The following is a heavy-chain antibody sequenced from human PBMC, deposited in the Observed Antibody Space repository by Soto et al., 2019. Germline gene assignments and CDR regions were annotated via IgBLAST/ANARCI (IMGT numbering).Heavy chain of an antibody. Sequence: QVQLVQSGAEVKKPGSSVKVSCKASGGTFSSYAISWVRQAPGQGLEWMGGIIPIFGTANYAQKFQGRVTITADESTSTAYMELSSLRAEDTAVYYCVTPYDDFWSGYDNPPSIYYNYGMDVWGQGTTVTVSS. CDR2: IIPIFGTA. D-gene: IGHD3-3*01. CDR1: GGTFSSYA. V-gene: IGHV1-69*01. J-gene: IGHJ6*02. CDR3: VTPYDDFWSGYDNPPSIYYNYGMDV.